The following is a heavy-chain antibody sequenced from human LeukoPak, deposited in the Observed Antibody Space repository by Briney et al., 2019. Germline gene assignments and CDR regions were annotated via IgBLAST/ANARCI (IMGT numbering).Heavy chain of an antibody. CDR3: AREQSIAARLGDY. CDR2: IKSDGSST. CDR1: GFTFSNYW. Sequence: GGSLRLSCAASGFTFSNYWMHWVRQAPGKGPVWVSRIKSDGSSTRFADSVQGRFTISRDNGKNTLYLQMNSLRAEDTAVYYCAREQSIAARLGDYWGQGTLVTVSS. D-gene: IGHD6-6*01. V-gene: IGHV3-74*01. J-gene: IGHJ4*02.